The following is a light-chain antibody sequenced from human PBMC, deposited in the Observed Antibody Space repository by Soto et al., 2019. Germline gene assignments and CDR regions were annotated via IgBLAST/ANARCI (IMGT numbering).Light chain of an antibody. V-gene: IGKV3-11*01. CDR1: QSVTSN. Sequence: EIVLTQSPATLSLSPGERATLSCRASQSVTSNLAWYQQKPGQAPRLLIYDASKRATDIPAGFSGSGSGTDFTLTIRSLEPEDLAVYYCQQRSNWPPEWTFGQGTKVDIK. CDR2: DAS. J-gene: IGKJ1*01. CDR3: QQRSNWPPEWT.